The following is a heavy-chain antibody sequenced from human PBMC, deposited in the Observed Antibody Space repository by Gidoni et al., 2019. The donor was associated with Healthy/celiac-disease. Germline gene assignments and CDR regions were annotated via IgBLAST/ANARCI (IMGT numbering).Heavy chain of an antibody. CDR3: ATQGAGIAVAGTDY. CDR1: GFTFSSYG. CDR2: IWYDGSNK. J-gene: IGHJ4*02. V-gene: IGHV3-33*01. D-gene: IGHD6-19*01. Sequence: QVQLVESGGGVVQPGRSLRLSCAASGFTFSSYGMHWVRQAPGKGLEWVAVIWYDGSNKYYADSVKGRFTISRDNSKNTLYLQMNSLRAEDTAVYYCATQGAGIAVAGTDYWGQGTLVTVSS.